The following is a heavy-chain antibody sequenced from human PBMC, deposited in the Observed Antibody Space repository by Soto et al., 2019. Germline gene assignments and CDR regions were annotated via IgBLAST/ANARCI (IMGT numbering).Heavy chain of an antibody. Sequence: ASVKVSCKASVYTLTSYGISWVRQAPGQGLEWMGIINPSGGSTSYAQKFQGRVTMTRDTSTSTVYMELSSLRSEDTAVYYCARDGARSKWELLPLVGYYYGMDVWGQGTTVTVS. V-gene: IGHV1-46*01. D-gene: IGHD1-26*01. J-gene: IGHJ6*02. CDR2: INPSGGST. CDR3: ARDGARSKWELLPLVGYYYGMDV. CDR1: VYTLTSYG.